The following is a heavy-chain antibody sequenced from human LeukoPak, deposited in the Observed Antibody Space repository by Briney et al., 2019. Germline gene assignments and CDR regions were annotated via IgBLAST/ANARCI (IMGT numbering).Heavy chain of an antibody. J-gene: IGHJ5*02. CDR2: INHSGST. CDR3: ARHGPIRPYGKNWFDP. V-gene: IGHV4-34*01. Sequence: PSETLSLTCAVYGGSFNGYYWSWIRQPPGKGLEWIGEINHSGSTNYNPSLKSRVTISVDTSKNQFSLKLSSVTAADTAVYYCARHGPIRPYGKNWFDPWGQGTLVTVSS. D-gene: IGHD4-17*01. CDR1: GGSFNGYY.